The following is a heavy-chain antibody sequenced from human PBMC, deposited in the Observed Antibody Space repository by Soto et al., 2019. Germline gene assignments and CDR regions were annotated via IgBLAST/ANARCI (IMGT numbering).Heavy chain of an antibody. Sequence: SETLSLTCTVSGGSISSGDYYWSWIRQPPGKGLEWIGYIYYSGSTYYNPSLKSRVTISVDTSKNQFSLKLSSVTAADTAVYYCARIALNPYDFWSGYSYPPFDPWGQGTLVTVSS. CDR3: ARIALNPYDFWSGYSYPPFDP. D-gene: IGHD3-3*01. CDR2: IYYSGST. V-gene: IGHV4-30-4*01. CDR1: GGSISSGDYY. J-gene: IGHJ5*02.